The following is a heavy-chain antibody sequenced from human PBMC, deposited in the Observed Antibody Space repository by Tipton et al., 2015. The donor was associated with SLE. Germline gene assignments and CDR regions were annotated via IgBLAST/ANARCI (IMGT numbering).Heavy chain of an antibody. CDR1: GGSFSGYY. Sequence: TLSLTCAVYGGSFSGYYWSWIRQPPGKGLEWIGEINHSGSTNYNPSLKSRVTISVDTSKNQFSLKLSSVTAADTAVYYCARAQYSYGYGLIDYWGQGTLVTVSS. V-gene: IGHV4-34*01. CDR2: INHSGST. CDR3: ARAQYSYGYGLIDY. D-gene: IGHD5-18*01. J-gene: IGHJ4*02.